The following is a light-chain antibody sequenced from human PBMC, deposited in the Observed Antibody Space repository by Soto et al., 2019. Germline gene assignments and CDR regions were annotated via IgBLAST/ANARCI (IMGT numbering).Light chain of an antibody. Sequence: DVQVTQSPSSLSASVGDRVTITCRTSQVTSNYFGWYQQKPGKAPKRLIYAASTLQSGVPSRFSGSGSGTEFTLTISSLQPEDFATYYCLQHDSYPRTFGQGTKVEIK. CDR3: LQHDSYPRT. V-gene: IGKV1-17*01. CDR1: QVTSNY. CDR2: AAS. J-gene: IGKJ1*01.